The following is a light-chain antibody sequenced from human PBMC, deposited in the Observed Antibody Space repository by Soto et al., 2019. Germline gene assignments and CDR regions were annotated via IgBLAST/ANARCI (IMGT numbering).Light chain of an antibody. Sequence: EIVLTQSPSTLYLSPGERAPLSCSASQSVNNYLAWYQQKPGQAPRLLIYDTSDRASGIPARFSGSGSGTDFTLTISSLEPEDFAVFYCQQRSVWPWTFGQGTKVDIK. J-gene: IGKJ1*01. V-gene: IGKV3-11*01. CDR3: QQRSVWPWT. CDR1: QSVNNY. CDR2: DTS.